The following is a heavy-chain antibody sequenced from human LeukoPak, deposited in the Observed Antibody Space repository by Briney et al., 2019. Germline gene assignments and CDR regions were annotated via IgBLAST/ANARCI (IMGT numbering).Heavy chain of an antibody. V-gene: IGHV4-59*12. CDR1: GGSISDYY. CDR3: ARDGVAGGFDY. Sequence: PSETLSLTCTVSGGSISDYYWSWIRQPPGKGLEWIAYINYSGNTDYNPSLKSRVTISVDTSKNHFSLKLNSVTAADTAVYYCARDGVAGGFDYWGQGTLVTVSS. CDR2: INYSGNT. D-gene: IGHD6-19*01. J-gene: IGHJ4*02.